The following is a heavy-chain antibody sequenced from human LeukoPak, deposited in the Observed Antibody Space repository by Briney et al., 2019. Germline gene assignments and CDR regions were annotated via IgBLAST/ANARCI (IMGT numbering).Heavy chain of an antibody. Sequence: GGSLRLSCAASGFTFSSYEMNWVRQAPGKGLEWVSYISSSGSTIYYADSAKGRFTISRDNAKNSLYLQMNSLRAEDTAVYYCARDPYYYGSGSYYNAWGQGTLVTVSS. CDR1: GFTFSSYE. D-gene: IGHD3-10*01. CDR3: ARDPYYYGSGSYYNA. V-gene: IGHV3-48*03. CDR2: ISSSGSTI. J-gene: IGHJ5*02.